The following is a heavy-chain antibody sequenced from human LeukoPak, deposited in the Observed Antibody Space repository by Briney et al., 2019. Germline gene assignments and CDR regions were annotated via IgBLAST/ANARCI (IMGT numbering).Heavy chain of an antibody. CDR3: ARAQAGYYYYGMDV. CDR1: GGSISSYY. V-gene: IGHV4-59*01. CDR2: IYYSGST. D-gene: IGHD1-14*01. Sequence: SETLSLTCTVSGGSISSYYWSWIRQPPGKGLEWIGYIYYSGSTNYNPSLKSRVTISVDTSKNQFSLKLSSVTAADTAVYYCARAQAGYYYYGMDVWGQGTTVTVSS. J-gene: IGHJ6*02.